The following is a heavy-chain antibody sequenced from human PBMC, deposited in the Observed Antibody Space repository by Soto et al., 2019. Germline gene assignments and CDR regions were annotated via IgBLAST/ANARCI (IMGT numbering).Heavy chain of an antibody. CDR3: AREGAAVAGSQNWLDT. J-gene: IGHJ5*02. CDR1: GDIFTGYY. V-gene: IGHV1-2*02. Sequence: ASVKVSCKASGDIFTGYYMPWVRQAPGQGLEWGGWINSQSGGTNYAQSFQGRATITRDSSISTVYLELTSLRPDDTAVYYCAREGAAVAGSQNWLDTWGQGTLVNVSS. CDR2: INSQSGGT. D-gene: IGHD6-19*01.